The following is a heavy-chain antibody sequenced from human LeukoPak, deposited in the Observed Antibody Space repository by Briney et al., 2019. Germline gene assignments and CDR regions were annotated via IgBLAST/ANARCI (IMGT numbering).Heavy chain of an antibody. Sequence: SETLSLTCAVYGGSFSGYYWSWIRQPPGKGLEWIGEINHSGSTNYNPSLKSRVTISVDTSKNQFSLKLSSVTAADTAVYYCARGLRPDAFDIWGQGTMVTVSS. CDR3: ARGLRPDAFDI. CDR2: INHSGST. J-gene: IGHJ3*02. CDR1: GGSFSGYY. V-gene: IGHV4-34*01. D-gene: IGHD3-16*01.